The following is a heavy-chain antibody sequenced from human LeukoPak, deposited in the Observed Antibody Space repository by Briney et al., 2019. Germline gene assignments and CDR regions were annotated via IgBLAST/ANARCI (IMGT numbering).Heavy chain of an antibody. CDR2: INPNSGGT. Sequence: ASVKVSCKESGYTFTSYYMHWVRQAPGQGLECMGWINPNSGGTNYAQKFQGRVTMTRDTSISTAYMELSRLRSDDTAVYYSARGLGNVDTAMISLGGYYYYMDVWGKGTTVTVSS. CDR1: GYTFTSYY. V-gene: IGHV1-2*02. CDR3: ARGLGNVDTAMISLGGYYYYMDV. J-gene: IGHJ6*03. D-gene: IGHD5-18*01.